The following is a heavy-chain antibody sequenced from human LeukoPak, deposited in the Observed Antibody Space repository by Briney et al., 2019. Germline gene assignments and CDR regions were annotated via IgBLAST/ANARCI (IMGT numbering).Heavy chain of an antibody. CDR1: GFTFSGSA. CDR3: TRYYYDGSGYYYLFDY. J-gene: IGHJ4*02. D-gene: IGHD3-22*01. V-gene: IGHV3-73*01. CDR2: IRSKTNSCAT. Sequence: GGSLKLSCAASGFTFSGSAMHWVRQASGKGLEWVGRIRSKTNSCATAYAASVKGRFTISRDDSKNTAYLQMNSLKTEDTAVYYCTRYYYDGSGYYYLFDYWGQGTLVTVSS.